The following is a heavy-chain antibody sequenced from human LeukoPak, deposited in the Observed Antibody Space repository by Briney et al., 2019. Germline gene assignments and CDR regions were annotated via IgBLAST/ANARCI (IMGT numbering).Heavy chain of an antibody. V-gene: IGHV3-64*01. D-gene: IGHD3-9*01. Sequence: GSLRLSCAASGFTFSSYAMHWVRQAPGKGLEYVSAISSNGGSTYYANSVKGRFTISRDNSKNTLYLQMGSLRAEDMAVYYCARDISDYWGQGTLVTVSS. CDR3: ARDISDY. CDR2: ISSNGGST. J-gene: IGHJ4*02. CDR1: GFTFSSYA.